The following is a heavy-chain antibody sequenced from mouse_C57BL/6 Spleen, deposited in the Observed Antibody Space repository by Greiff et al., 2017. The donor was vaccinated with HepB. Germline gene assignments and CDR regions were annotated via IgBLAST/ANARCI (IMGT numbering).Heavy chain of an antibody. J-gene: IGHJ1*03. Sequence: EVKLQESGPGLVKPSQSLSLTCSVTGYSITSGYYWNWIRQFPGNKLEWMGYISYDGSNNYNPSLKNRISITRDTSKNKFFLKLNSVTTEDTATYYCARDWRDGYYFYWYFDVWGTGTTVTVSS. CDR1: GYSITSGYY. CDR3: ARDWRDGYYFYWYFDV. V-gene: IGHV3-6*01. CDR2: ISYDGSN. D-gene: IGHD2-3*01.